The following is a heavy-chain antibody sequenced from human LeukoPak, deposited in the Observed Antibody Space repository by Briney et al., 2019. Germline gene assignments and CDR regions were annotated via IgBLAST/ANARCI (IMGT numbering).Heavy chain of an antibody. Sequence: ASVKVSCKASGYTFTSYDINWVRQATGQGLEWMGWMNPNSGNTGYAQKFQGRVTMTRNTSISTAYMELSSLRSEDTAVYYCASEIAARPDFDYWGQGTLVTVSS. CDR2: MNPNSGNT. J-gene: IGHJ4*02. V-gene: IGHV1-8*01. D-gene: IGHD6-6*01. CDR3: ASEIAARPDFDY. CDR1: GYTFTSYD.